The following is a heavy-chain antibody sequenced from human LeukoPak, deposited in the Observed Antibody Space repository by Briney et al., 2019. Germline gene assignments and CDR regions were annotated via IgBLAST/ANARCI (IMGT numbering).Heavy chain of an antibody. CDR3: ARVGDSSAYYPFDS. D-gene: IGHD3-22*01. Sequence: SETLSLTCAVYGGSFNDYYWNWIRQPPGKGLEWIGEINLRGSTTYNPSLKSRVTISLDESKNQFSLKLSSVTAADTAVYYCARVGDSSAYYPFDSWGQGTLVTVSS. CDR1: GGSFNDYY. J-gene: IGHJ4*02. CDR2: INLRGST. V-gene: IGHV4-34*01.